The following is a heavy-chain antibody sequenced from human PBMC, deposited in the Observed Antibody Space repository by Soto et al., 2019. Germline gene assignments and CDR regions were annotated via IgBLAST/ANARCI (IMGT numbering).Heavy chain of an antibody. CDR1: RGSLSGYY. J-gene: IGHJ6*02. V-gene: IGHV4-34*01. D-gene: IGHD2-2*01. CDR3: AGESCGTSSCSMETKYFGMDV. CDR2: IHHSGST. Sequence: SETLSLTCAVYRGSLSGYYWSWIRQSPGEGLEWIGEIHHSGSTNYNPSLKSRVTISADTSKNRLSLKLSSVTAADTTVYYCAGESCGTSSCSMETKYFGMDVWGQGTTVTVSS.